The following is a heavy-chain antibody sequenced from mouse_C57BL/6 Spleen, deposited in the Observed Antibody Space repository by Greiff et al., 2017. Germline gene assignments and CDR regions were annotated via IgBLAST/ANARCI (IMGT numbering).Heavy chain of an antibody. CDR3: ARARPDSSYYFDY. Sequence: QVQLQQSDAELVKPGASVKISCKASGYTFTDHTIHWMKQRPEQGLEWIGYIYPRDGSTKYNEKFKGKATLTADKSSSTAYMQLSSLTSEDSAVYVCARARPDSSYYFDYWGQGTTLTVSS. CDR2: IYPRDGST. D-gene: IGHD1-1*01. J-gene: IGHJ2*01. V-gene: IGHV1-78*01. CDR1: GYTFTDHT.